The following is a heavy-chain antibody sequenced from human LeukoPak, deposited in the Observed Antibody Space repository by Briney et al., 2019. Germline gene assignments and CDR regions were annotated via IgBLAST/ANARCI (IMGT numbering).Heavy chain of an antibody. V-gene: IGHV2-5*02. CDR2: IYWGDDK. D-gene: IGHD3-9*01. J-gene: IGHJ5*02. Sequence: SGPTLVNPTQTLTLTFTFSGFSLSTRGVGVGWIRHPPGKALEWLALIYWGDDKRYSPSLKSRLTITKDTSKNQVVLTMTNMDPVDTATYYCAHRDYDILTGYYKNNWFDPWGQGTLVTVSS. CDR3: AHRDYDILTGYYKNNWFDP. CDR1: GFSLSTRGVG.